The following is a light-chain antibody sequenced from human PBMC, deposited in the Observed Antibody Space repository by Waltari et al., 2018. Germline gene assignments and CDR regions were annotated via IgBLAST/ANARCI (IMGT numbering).Light chain of an antibody. V-gene: IGKV3-15*01. Sequence: EIVMTQSPATLSVSPGDRATISCRASQSVSSNLAWYQQKPGQAPRLLIYGASTRATGIPARFSGSGSGTEFTLTISSLQSEDFAVYYCQQYNNWPRRTFGQGTKVEIK. CDR2: GAS. J-gene: IGKJ1*01. CDR3: QQYNNWPRRT. CDR1: QSVSSN.